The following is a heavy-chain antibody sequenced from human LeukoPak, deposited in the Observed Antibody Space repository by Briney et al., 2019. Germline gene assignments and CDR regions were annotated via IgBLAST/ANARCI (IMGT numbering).Heavy chain of an antibody. V-gene: IGHV1-2*02. CDR3: ARDGGYYYDSSGYGFS. J-gene: IGHJ5*02. CDR1: GYTFTGYY. D-gene: IGHD3-22*01. Sequence: ASVKVSCKASGYTFTGYYMHWVRQAPGQGLEWMGWINPNSGGTNYAQKFQGRVTMTRDTSISTAYMELSRLRSDDTAVYYCARDGGYYYDSSGYGFSWGQGTLVTVSS. CDR2: INPNSGGT.